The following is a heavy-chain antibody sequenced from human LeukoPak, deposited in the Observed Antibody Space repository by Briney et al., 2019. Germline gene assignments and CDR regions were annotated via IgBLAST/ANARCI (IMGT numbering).Heavy chain of an antibody. CDR2: ISGSGGST. D-gene: IGHD3-3*01. J-gene: IGHJ3*02. CDR3: ARVFRPSLTVFIIRGAFDI. V-gene: IGHV3-23*01. Sequence: GGSLRLPCAASGFTFSSNAMNWVRQAPGKGLEWVSAISGSGGSTYYADSVKGRFTISRDNSKNTLYLQMNSLRVEDTAVYYCARVFRPSLTVFIIRGAFDIWGQGTMVTVSS. CDR1: GFTFSSNA.